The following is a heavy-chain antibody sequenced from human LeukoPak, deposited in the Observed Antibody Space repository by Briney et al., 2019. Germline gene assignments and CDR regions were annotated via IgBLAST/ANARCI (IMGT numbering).Heavy chain of an antibody. V-gene: IGHV3-23*01. J-gene: IGHJ6*02. CDR2: ISGSGGST. Sequence: PGGSLRLSCAASGFTFSSYAMSWVRQAPGKGLEWVSAISGSGGSTYYADSVKGRFTISRNNSKNTLYLQMNSLRAEDTAVYYCAKGLDIVVPYYAMDVWGQGTTVTVSS. CDR1: GFTFSSYA. CDR3: AKGLDIVVPYYAMDV. D-gene: IGHD2-2*01.